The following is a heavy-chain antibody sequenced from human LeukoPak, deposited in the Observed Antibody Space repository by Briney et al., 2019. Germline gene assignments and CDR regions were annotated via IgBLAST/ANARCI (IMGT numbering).Heavy chain of an antibody. CDR2: INQDGSEK. CDR3: ARGKFDFDY. J-gene: IGHJ4*02. CDR1: GFTFDDYG. Sequence: GGSLRLSCAASGFTFDDYGMSWVRQAPGKGLEWVANINQDGSEKYYVDSVKGRFTVSRDNAKNSLYLQMNSLRVEDTAVYYCARGKFDFDYWGQGTLVTVSS. D-gene: IGHD3-16*01. V-gene: IGHV3-7*01.